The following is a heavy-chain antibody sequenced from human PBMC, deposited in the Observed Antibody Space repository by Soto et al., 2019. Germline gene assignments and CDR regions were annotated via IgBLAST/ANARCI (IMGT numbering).Heavy chain of an antibody. CDR1: GYTFTSYV. D-gene: IGHD3-10*01. CDR2: ISAYNGNT. V-gene: IGHV1-18*04. J-gene: IGHJ6*02. CDR3: ARDRSALLWFGELSHYYYYYGMDV. Sequence: ASVKVSCKASGYTFTSYVISWVRQAPGQGLEWMGWISAYNGNTNYAQKLQGRVTMTTDTSTSTAYMELRSLRSDDTAVYYCARDRSALLWFGELSHYYYYYGMDVWGQGTTVTVSS.